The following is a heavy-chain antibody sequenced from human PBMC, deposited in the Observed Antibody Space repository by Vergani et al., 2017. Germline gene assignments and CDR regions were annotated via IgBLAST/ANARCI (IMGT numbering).Heavy chain of an antibody. Sequence: VEAGGGLVQPGGSLRLSCTASGFTFQAFAFHWVRQVSGRGLEWVSGISWNSGSIGYADSVKGRFTISRDNAKNSLYLQMNSLRAEDTALYYCAKEQYSSSYFDYWGQGTLVTVSS. V-gene: IGHV3-9*01. D-gene: IGHD6-6*01. CDR3: AKEQYSSSYFDY. J-gene: IGHJ4*02. CDR1: GFTFQAFA. CDR2: ISWNSGSI.